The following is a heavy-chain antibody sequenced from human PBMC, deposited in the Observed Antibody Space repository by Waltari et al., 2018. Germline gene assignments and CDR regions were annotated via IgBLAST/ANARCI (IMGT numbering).Heavy chain of an antibody. Sequence: QVQLQESGPGLVKPLETLSLTCSVSGGSIRSYYWSWIRHPSGKGLEWIGHIFTSGITKYNPSLKSRVTMSVDTSKNQFSLKLTSVTAADTAVYYCARESGDYSPFDNWGQGTLVTVSS. J-gene: IGHJ4*02. CDR3: ARESGDYSPFDN. CDR2: IFTSGIT. D-gene: IGHD4-17*01. CDR1: GGSIRSYY. V-gene: IGHV4-4*07.